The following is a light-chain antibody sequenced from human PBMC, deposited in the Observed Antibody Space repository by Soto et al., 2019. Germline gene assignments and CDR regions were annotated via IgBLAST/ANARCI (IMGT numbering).Light chain of an antibody. Sequence: EIVMTQSPATLSVSPGERATVSCRASQSVSSNLAWYQQKPGQAPRLLIYGASTRATGIPARFSGSGSGTEFTLTISSLQSEDFAVYYCQQYNNWPPVSFGQGTKLEIK. CDR2: GAS. J-gene: IGKJ2*01. CDR1: QSVSSN. V-gene: IGKV3-15*01. CDR3: QQYNNWPPVS.